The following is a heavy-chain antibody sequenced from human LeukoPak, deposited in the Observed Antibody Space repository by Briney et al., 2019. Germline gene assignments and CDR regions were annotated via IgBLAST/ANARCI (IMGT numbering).Heavy chain of an antibody. CDR3: ASSYGDYDWGAFDI. J-gene: IGHJ3*02. V-gene: IGHV4-34*01. CDR1: GGSFSGFY. Sequence: ASETLSLTCAAYGGSFSGFYWSWIRQPPGEGLEWIGEIDHSGSTNYTPSLKSRVTISVDTSKNQFSLKLSSVTAADTAVYYCASSYGDYDWGAFDIWGQGTMVTVSS. D-gene: IGHD4-17*01. CDR2: IDHSGST.